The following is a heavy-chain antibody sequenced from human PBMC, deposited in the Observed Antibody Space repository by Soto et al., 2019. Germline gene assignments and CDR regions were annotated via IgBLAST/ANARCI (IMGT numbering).Heavy chain of an antibody. CDR3: ARYCTSSSCNPAPYAMDV. Sequence: VGSLRLSCAASGFTFSSYAMTWVRQAPGKGLEWVSVISGSGGTTHYADSVKGRFTISRDNFKNMLYLQMNSLGAEDTAVFYCARYCTSSSCNPAPYAMDVWGQGTTVTVSS. CDR2: ISGSGGTT. D-gene: IGHD2-2*01. V-gene: IGHV3-23*01. J-gene: IGHJ6*02. CDR1: GFTFSSYA.